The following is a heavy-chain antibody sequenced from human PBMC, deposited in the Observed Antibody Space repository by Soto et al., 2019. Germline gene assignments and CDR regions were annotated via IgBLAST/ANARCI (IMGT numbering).Heavy chain of an antibody. CDR3: ARTSAGGKYYYGMDV. CDR2: IDPSDSYT. CDR1: GYSFTSYW. V-gene: IGHV5-10-1*01. Sequence: GESLKISCKGSGYSFTSYWISWVRQMPGKGLEWMGRIDPSDSYTNYSPSFQGHVTISADKSISTAYLQWSSLKASDTAMYYCARTSAGGKYYYGMDVWGLGTTVTVSS. J-gene: IGHJ6*02. D-gene: IGHD6-13*01.